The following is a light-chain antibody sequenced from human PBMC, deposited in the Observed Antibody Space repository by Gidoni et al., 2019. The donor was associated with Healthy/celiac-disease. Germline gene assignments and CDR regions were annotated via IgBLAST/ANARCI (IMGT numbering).Light chain of an antibody. V-gene: IGKV3-15*01. J-gene: IGKJ5*01. CDR1: QCVSSN. CDR2: GAS. CDR3: QQYNNWPPIT. Sequence: IVMTQPPATLSVSPGERATLSGRASQCVSSNLAWYQQKPGHAPRLLIYGASTRATGIPARFSGSGSGTEFTLTISSLQSEDFAVYYCQQYNNWPPITFGQGTRLEIK.